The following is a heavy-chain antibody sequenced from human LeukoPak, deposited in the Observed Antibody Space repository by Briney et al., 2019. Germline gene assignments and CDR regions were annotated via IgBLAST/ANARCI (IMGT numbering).Heavy chain of an antibody. J-gene: IGHJ6*03. Sequence: GGSLRLSCTTSGFTFGDYGMSWVRQAPGKGLEWVSVIYSGGSAFYADSVKGRFTISGDNSKNTLYLQMNSLRPGDTAVYYCATSTRPTDYYYYYYMDVWGKGTTVTVSS. CDR1: GFTFGDYG. CDR3: ATSTRPTDYYYYYYMDV. D-gene: IGHD6-6*01. CDR2: IYSGGSA. V-gene: IGHV3-66*02.